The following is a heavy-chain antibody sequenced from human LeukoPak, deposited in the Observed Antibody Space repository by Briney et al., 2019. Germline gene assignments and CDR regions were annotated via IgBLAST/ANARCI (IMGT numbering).Heavy chain of an antibody. V-gene: IGHV3-23*01. CDR3: AKEPPLRFLEWLPTLFDY. J-gene: IGHJ4*02. D-gene: IGHD3-3*01. Sequence: GGSLRLSCAASGFTFSSYAMSWVRQAPGKGLEWVSGIPNSGGRTYYADSVKGRFTISRDNSKNTLYLQMNSLRAEDTAVYYCAKEPPLRFLEWLPTLFDYWGQGTLVTVSS. CDR1: GFTFSSYA. CDR2: IPNSGGRT.